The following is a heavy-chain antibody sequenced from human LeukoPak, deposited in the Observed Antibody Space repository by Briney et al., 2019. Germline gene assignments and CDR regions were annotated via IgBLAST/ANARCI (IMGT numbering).Heavy chain of an antibody. J-gene: IGHJ6*02. D-gene: IGHD3-22*01. CDR1: GGSISSYY. CDR3: ARDYYYDSSGSPPYYYYGMDV. Sequence: SETLSLTCTVSGGSISSYYWSWIRQPAGKGLEWIGRIYTSGSTNYNPSLKIRLTMSVDTSKNQFSLKLSSVTAADTAVYYCARDYYYDSSGSPPYYYYGMDVWGQGTTVTVSS. CDR2: IYTSGST. V-gene: IGHV4-4*07.